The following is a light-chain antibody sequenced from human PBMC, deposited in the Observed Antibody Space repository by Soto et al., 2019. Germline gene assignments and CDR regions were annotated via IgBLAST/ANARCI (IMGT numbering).Light chain of an antibody. CDR1: PSVRSRY. Sequence: ESGLTHSPGTLSLSPGERDTLSCRASPSVRSRYLAWYQQKPRTAPRPRIYGASSRATGITDRFRGSGSGTDFTRTISRMEPADWAVYYCFQYGSSPYTFGEGKKLE. J-gene: IGKJ2*01. V-gene: IGKV3-20*01. CDR2: GAS. CDR3: FQYGSSPYT.